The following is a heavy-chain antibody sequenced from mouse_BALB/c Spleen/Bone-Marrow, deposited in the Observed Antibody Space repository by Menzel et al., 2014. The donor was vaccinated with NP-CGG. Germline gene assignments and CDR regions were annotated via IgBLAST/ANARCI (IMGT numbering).Heavy chain of an antibody. CDR1: GFTFSSYA. D-gene: IGHD2-4*01. V-gene: IGHV5-6-5*01. CDR3: ARGGGYDYGSWFAY. CDR2: ISSGGST. Sequence: EVQGVESGGGLVKPGGSLKLSCAASGFTFSSYAMSWVRQTPEKRLEWVASISSGGSTYYPDSVKGRFTISRDNARNILYLQMSSLRPEDTAMYYCARGGGYDYGSWFAYWGQGTLVTGSA. J-gene: IGHJ3*01.